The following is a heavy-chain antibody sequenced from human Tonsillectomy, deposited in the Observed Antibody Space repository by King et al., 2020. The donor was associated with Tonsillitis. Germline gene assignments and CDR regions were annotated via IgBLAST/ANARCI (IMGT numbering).Heavy chain of an antibody. V-gene: IGHV1-2*02. J-gene: IGHJ3*02. Sequence: VQLVESGAEVKKPGASVKVSCKASGYTFTGYHMPWVRQARGQGLEWMGWISPNSCCPNYAQRFQGRGTMTRDTSIPTAYMELRGLRSYAPAVYYCAKIGTAYGAFDIWGQGTMVTVSS. CDR3: AKIGTAYGAFDI. CDR2: ISPNSCCP. D-gene: IGHD3-10*01. CDR1: GYTFTGYH.